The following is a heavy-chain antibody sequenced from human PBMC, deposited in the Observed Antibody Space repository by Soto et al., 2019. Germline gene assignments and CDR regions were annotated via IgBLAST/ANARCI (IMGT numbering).Heavy chain of an antibody. CDR3: ARRPSTAYAYCDS. CDR1: GGSMSGYY. J-gene: IGHJ4*02. CDR2: ISHSGTS. Sequence: PSETLSLTCTLSGGSMSGYYWSWFRQAPGMGLEWIGQISHSGTSNYNPSLNSRVTILVDTSKNQFSLRMSSVTAADTAVYYCARRPSTAYAYCDSWGQGTLVTVSS. V-gene: IGHV4-59*08. D-gene: IGHD1-26*01.